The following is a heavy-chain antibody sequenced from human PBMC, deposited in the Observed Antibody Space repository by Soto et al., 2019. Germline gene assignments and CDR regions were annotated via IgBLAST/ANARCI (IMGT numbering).Heavy chain of an antibody. J-gene: IGHJ4*02. CDR1: GFTFSSYA. Sequence: EVQLLESGGGLVQPGGSLRLSCAASGFTFSSYAMSWVRQAPGKGLEWVSAISGSGGSTYYADSVKGRFTISRDNSKNPLYLQRNSLRAEDTAVYYCAKDGLGFGELPYSDYWGQGTLVTVSS. CDR3: AKDGLGFGELPYSDY. V-gene: IGHV3-23*01. CDR2: ISGSGGST. D-gene: IGHD3-10*01.